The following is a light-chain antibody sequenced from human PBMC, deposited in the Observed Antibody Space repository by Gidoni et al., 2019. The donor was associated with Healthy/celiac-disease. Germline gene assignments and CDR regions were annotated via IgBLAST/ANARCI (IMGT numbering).Light chain of an antibody. CDR2: AAS. J-gene: IGKJ3*01. V-gene: IGKV1-9*01. Sequence: DIQLTQSPSFLSASVGDRVTITCRASQGISSYLAWYQQKPGKAPKLLIYAASTLQSGVPPRFSGSGSGTEFTLTISSLQPEDFATYYCQQLNSYPRFTFGPGTKVDIK. CDR1: QGISSY. CDR3: QQLNSYPRFT.